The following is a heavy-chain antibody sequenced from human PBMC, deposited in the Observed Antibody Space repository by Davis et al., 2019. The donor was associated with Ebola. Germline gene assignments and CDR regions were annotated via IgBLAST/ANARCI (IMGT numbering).Heavy chain of an antibody. CDR3: AKDQIRFSDY. J-gene: IGHJ4*02. CDR2: ISGDGTNT. CDR1: GFTFNNYA. D-gene: IGHD3-3*01. Sequence: GGSLRLSCAASGFTFNNYAMTWVRQAPGKGLEWISLISGDGTNTYYADSVKGRFTISRDNAENTLYLQMNSLRAEDTAVYYCAKDQIRFSDYWGQGTLVTVSS. V-gene: IGHV3-23*01.